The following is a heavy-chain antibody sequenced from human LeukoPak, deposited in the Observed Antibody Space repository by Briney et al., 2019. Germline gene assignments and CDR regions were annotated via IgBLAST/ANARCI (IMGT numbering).Heavy chain of an antibody. CDR3: ASLPRYYGSGSPLDY. CDR2: ISGSGGST. V-gene: IGHV3-23*01. Sequence: PGGSLRLSCAASGLTFSSYGMSWVRQAPGKGLEWVSAISGSGGSTYYADSVKGRFTISRDNSKNTLYLQMNSLRAEDTALYYCASLPRYYGSGSPLDYWGQGTLVTVSS. D-gene: IGHD3-10*01. J-gene: IGHJ4*02. CDR1: GLTFSSYG.